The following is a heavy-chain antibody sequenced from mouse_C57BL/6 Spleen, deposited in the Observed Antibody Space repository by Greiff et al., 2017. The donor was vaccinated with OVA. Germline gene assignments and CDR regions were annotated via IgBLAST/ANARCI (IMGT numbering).Heavy chain of an antibody. J-gene: IGHJ4*01. V-gene: IGHV3-6*01. CDR3: ARNYDYRAMDY. CDR2: ISYDGSN. Sequence: EVQLQQSGPGLVKPSQSLSLTCSVTGYSITSGYYWNWIRQFPGNKLEWMGYISYDGSNNYNPSLKNRISTTRDTSKNQVFLKLNSVTTEDTATYYCARNYDYRAMDYWGQGTSVTVSS. CDR1: GYSITSGYY. D-gene: IGHD2-4*01.